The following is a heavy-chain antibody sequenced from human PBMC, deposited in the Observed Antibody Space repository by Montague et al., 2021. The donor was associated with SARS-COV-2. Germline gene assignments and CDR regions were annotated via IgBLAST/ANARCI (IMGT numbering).Heavy chain of an antibody. D-gene: IGHD3-16*01. J-gene: IGHJ4*02. Sequence: SLRLSCAASGFSVNNNYMSWVRQPPGKGLEWVSLIYSGGRKYYEDSVKGRYAISRDSSNNTLYLPMNYLRADDTAVYYCARDLGESLNYWGQGTLVTVSS. CDR2: IYSGGRK. CDR3: ARDLGESLNY. V-gene: IGHV3-53*01. CDR1: GFSVNNNY.